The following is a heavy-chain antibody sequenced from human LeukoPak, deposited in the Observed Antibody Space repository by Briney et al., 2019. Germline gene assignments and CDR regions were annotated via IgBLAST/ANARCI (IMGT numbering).Heavy chain of an antibody. CDR1: GGSFSGYY. CDR3: ARGFSGDRAFDI. Sequence: PSETLCLTCAVYGGSFSGYYWSGIRQPPGKGLEWIGEINHSGGANYNPSLKSRVTISVDTPKNQFSLKLSSVTAADTAVYYCARGFSGDRAFDIWGQGTMVTVSS. J-gene: IGHJ3*02. D-gene: IGHD7-27*01. CDR2: INHSGGA. V-gene: IGHV4-34*01.